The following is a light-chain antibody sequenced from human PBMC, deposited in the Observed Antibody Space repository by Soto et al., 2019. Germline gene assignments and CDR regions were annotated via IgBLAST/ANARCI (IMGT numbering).Light chain of an antibody. CDR3: QTWGTGIEV. CDR1: SGHSSYT. CDR2: LNSDGSH. Sequence: QLVLTQSPSASASLGASVKLTCTLSSGHSSYTIAWHQQQPEKGPRYLMTLNSDGSHSKGDGIPDRFSGSSSGAERYLSISSLQSEDEAYYHCQTWGTGIEVFGGGTKLTVL. V-gene: IGLV4-69*01. J-gene: IGLJ3*02.